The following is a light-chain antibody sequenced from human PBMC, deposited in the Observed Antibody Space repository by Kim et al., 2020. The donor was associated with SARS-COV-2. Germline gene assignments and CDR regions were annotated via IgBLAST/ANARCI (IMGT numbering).Light chain of an antibody. V-gene: IGLV3-1*01. CDR2: QDA. Sequence: SLSPGPTASISCSGDKLGNKYAYWYQQKPGQSPILVIYQDAKRPAGIPERFSGSNSGNTATLTITGTQAMDEADYYCQAWERSTAIFGGGTQLTVL. CDR3: QAWERSTAI. J-gene: IGLJ2*01. CDR1: KLGNKY.